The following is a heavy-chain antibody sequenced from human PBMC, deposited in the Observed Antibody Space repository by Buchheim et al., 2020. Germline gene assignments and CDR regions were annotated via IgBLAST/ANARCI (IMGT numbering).Heavy chain of an antibody. D-gene: IGHD3-22*01. V-gene: IGHV3-43D*03. CDR1: GFTFDDYA. CDR3: AKDRGYYDSSSYYSGMRGYYYGMDV. CDR2: ISWDGGST. J-gene: IGHJ6*02. Sequence: EVQLVKSGGVVVQPGGSLRLSCAASGFTFDDYAMHWVRQAPGKGLEWVSLISWDGGSTYYADSVQGRFTISRDNSKNSLYLQMNSLRAEDTDLYYCAKDRGYYDSSSYYSGMRGYYYGMDVWGQGTT.